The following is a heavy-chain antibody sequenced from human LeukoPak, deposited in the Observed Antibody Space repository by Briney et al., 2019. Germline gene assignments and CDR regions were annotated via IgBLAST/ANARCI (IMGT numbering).Heavy chain of an antibody. CDR1: GGSISSHY. Sequence: SETLSLTCTVSGGSISSHYWSWIRQPPGKGLEWIGYIYYSGGTNYNPSLKSRVTISVDTSKNQFSLKLSSVTAADTAIYYCARGRDWFDPWGQGTLVTVSS. J-gene: IGHJ5*02. CDR3: ARGRDWFDP. V-gene: IGHV4-59*11. CDR2: IYYSGGT.